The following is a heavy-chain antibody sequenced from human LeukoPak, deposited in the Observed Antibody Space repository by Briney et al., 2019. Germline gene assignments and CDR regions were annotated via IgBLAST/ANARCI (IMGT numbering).Heavy chain of an antibody. CDR3: APLPHDQTSIAARVS. CDR1: GFTFDSYT. CDR2: ISSSSSYI. Sequence: PGGSLRLSCAASGFTFDSYTMNWVRQAPGKGLEWVSSISSSSSYIYCADSVKGRFTISRDNAKNSLYLQMNSLRAEDTAVYYCAPLPHDQTSIAARVSWGQGTMVTVSS. D-gene: IGHD6-6*01. J-gene: IGHJ3*01. V-gene: IGHV3-21*01.